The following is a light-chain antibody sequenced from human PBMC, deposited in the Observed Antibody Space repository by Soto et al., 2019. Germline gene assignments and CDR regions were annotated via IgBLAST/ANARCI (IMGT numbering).Light chain of an antibody. CDR1: QSLVYSDGNTY. CDR2: QVS. CDR3: IQFSLFPRT. V-gene: IGKV2-24*01. Sequence: VLTPSPLSSPVTLGQPASISCRSSQSLVYSDGNTYLSWLQQRPGQPPRLLIYQVSNRFSGVPDRFGGSGAGTDITRKISRVEAEDVGVYSCIQFSLFPRTFGQGTKVEI. J-gene: IGKJ1*01.